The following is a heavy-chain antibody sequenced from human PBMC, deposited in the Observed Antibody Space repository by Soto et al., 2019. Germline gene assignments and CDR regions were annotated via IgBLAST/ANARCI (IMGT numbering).Heavy chain of an antibody. Sequence: GGSLRLSCAASGFTFSSYAMHWVRQAPGKGLEWVAVISYDGSNKYYADSVKGRFTISRDNSKNTLYLQMNSLRAEDTAVYYCARDKPREVAGNPGIGLSGRFDPWGQGTLVTVSS. D-gene: IGHD6-19*01. V-gene: IGHV3-30-3*01. CDR3: ARDKPREVAGNPGIGLSGRFDP. CDR1: GFTFSSYA. J-gene: IGHJ5*02. CDR2: ISYDGSNK.